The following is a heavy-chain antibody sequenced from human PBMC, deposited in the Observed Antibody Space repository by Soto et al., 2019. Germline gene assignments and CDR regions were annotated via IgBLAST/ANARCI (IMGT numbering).Heavy chain of an antibody. J-gene: IGHJ4*02. CDR3: ARVGGFGATTIDY. Sequence: QVQLQESGPGLVKPSQTLSLTCTVSGGSISSGDYYWSWIRQPPGKALEWLGYIYYSGSTYYNPSLKSRVTISVDTSKNQFSLKLSSVTAADTAVYYCARVGGFGATTIDYWGQGTLVTVSS. CDR1: GGSISSGDYY. D-gene: IGHD3-10*01. CDR2: IYYSGST. V-gene: IGHV4-30-4*01.